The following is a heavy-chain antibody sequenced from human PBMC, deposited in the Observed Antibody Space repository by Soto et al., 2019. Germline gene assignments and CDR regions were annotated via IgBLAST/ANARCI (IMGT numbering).Heavy chain of an antibody. CDR3: AMFDYRGLFQH. CDR2: IYYSGST. J-gene: IGHJ1*01. CDR1: GGSISSGGYY. D-gene: IGHD3-10*02. Sequence: QVQLQESGPGLVKPSQTLSLTCTVSGGSISSGGYYWSWIRQHPGKGLEWIGYIYYSGSTYYNPSLQSRVTLSVDTSKNQFSLKLSSVTAADTAVYYCAMFDYRGLFQHWGQGTLVTVSS. V-gene: IGHV4-31*03.